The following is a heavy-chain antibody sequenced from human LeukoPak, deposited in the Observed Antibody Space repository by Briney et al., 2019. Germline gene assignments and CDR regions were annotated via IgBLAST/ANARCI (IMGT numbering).Heavy chain of an antibody. V-gene: IGHV1-2*06. J-gene: IGHJ4*02. D-gene: IGHD2-8*01. CDR2: INPNSGGT. Sequence: ASVTVSCKASGYTFTSYGISWVRQAPGQGLEWMGRINPNSGGTNYAQKFQGRVTMTRDTSISTAYMELSRLRSDDTAVYYCARERGYCTNGVCLAYDYWGQGTLDTVSS. CDR1: GYTFTSYG. CDR3: ARERGYCTNGVCLAYDY.